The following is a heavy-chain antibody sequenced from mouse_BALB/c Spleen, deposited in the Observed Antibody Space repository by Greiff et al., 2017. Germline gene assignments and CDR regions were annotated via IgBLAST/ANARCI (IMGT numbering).Heavy chain of an antibody. V-gene: IGHV5-4*02. CDR2: ISDGGSYT. CDR1: GFTFSDYY. CDR3: AREGGIITTVVETPFAY. J-gene: IGHJ3*01. D-gene: IGHD1-1*01. Sequence: EVKLVESGGGLVKPGGSLKLSCAASGFTFSDYYMNWVRQTPEKRLEWVATISDGGSYTYYPDSVKGRFTISRDDAKNNQYLQMSSLKSEDTAMYYCAREGGIITTVVETPFAYWGQGTLVTVSA.